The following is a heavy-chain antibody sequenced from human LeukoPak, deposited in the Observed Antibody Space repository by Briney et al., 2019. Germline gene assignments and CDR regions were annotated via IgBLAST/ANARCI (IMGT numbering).Heavy chain of an antibody. Sequence: PSETLSLTCTVSGGSVSSSSYYWGWIRQPPGKGLEWIGSIYYSGSTNYNPSLKSRVTISVDTSKNQFSLKLSSVTAADTAVYYCARGSVRYFDWLLSSHFDYWGQGTLVTVSS. CDR3: ARGSVRYFDWLLSSHFDY. CDR2: IYYSGST. D-gene: IGHD3-9*01. CDR1: GGSVSSSSYY. J-gene: IGHJ4*02. V-gene: IGHV4-39*07.